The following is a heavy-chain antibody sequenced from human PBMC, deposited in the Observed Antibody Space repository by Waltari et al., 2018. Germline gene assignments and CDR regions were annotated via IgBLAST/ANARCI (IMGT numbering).Heavy chain of an antibody. CDR1: GGSISSSSYY. J-gene: IGHJ4*02. CDR2: IYYSGST. CDR3: ARVFLGRSDY. Sequence: KPSETLSLTCTVSGGSISSSSYYWGWIRQPPGKGLEWIGSIYYSGSTYYNPSLKSRVTISVDTSKNQFSLKLSSVTAADTAVYYCARVFLGRSDYWGQGTLVTVSS. V-gene: IGHV4-39*01.